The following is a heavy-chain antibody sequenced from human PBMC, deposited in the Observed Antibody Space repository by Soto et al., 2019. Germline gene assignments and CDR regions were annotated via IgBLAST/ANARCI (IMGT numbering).Heavy chain of an antibody. CDR1: GGTFSSYT. D-gene: IGHD6-13*01. J-gene: IGHJ4*02. CDR3: ARDYSSSWFSYFDY. V-gene: IGHV1-69*04. Sequence: SVKVSCKASGGTFSSYTISWVRQAPGQGLEWMGRIIPILGIANYAQKFQGRVTITGDTSASTAYMELSSLRSEDTAVYYCARDYSSSWFSYFDYWGQGNLVTVSS. CDR2: IIPILGIA.